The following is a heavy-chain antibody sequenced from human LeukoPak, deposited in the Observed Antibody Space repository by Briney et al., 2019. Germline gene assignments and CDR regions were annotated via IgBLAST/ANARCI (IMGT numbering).Heavy chain of an antibody. V-gene: IGHV4-39*01. CDR3: ARLGAGPTYYDFWSGYSSFYFDY. D-gene: IGHD3-3*01. J-gene: IGHJ4*02. CDR2: IHYSGNT. Sequence: PSETLSLTCTVSGGSTSSSNYYWGWIRQPPGKGLEWIGGIHYSGNTYYNPSLKSRVTISIDTSKNQFSLKLSSVTAADTAVYYCARLGAGPTYYDFWSGYSSFYFDYWGQGTLVTVSS. CDR1: GGSTSSSNYY.